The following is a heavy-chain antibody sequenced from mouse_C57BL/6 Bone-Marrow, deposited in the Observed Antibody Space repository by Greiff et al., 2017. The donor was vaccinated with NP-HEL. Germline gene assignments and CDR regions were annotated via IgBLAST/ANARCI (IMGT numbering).Heavy chain of an antibody. CDR3: ARYYYGSSSLGV. Sequence: VHLVESGAELARPGASVKLSCKASGYTFTSYGISWVKQRTGQGLEWIGEIYPRSGNTYYNEKFKGKATLTADKSSSTAYMELRSLTSEDSAVYFCARYYYGSSSLGVWGTGTTVTVSS. CDR1: GYTFTSYG. J-gene: IGHJ1*03. CDR2: IYPRSGNT. V-gene: IGHV1-81*01. D-gene: IGHD1-1*01.